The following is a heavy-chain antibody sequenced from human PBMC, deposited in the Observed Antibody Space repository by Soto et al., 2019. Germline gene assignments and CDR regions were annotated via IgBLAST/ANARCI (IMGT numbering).Heavy chain of an antibody. J-gene: IGHJ6*03. V-gene: IGHV1-2*02. Sequence: QVQLVQSGAEVKKPGASVTVSCKASGYRFSDYYLHWGRQAPGQGAEWMGWMNPNSGDTKYAQKFTGRVTMTRDTSVRTAFLELNWLKSADTAVYYCARESGGATATLDYYYFYMDVWGIGTAVTVSS. CDR3: ARESGGATATLDYYYFYMDV. D-gene: IGHD5-12*01. CDR2: MNPNSGDT. CDR1: GYRFSDYY.